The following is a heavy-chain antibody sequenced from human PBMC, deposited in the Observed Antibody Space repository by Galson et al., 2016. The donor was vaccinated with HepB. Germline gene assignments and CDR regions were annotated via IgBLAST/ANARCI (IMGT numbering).Heavy chain of an antibody. Sequence: SLRLSCAASGFTFSNYAMSWVRQAPGKGLEWISVISNSGDTTYYAASERGRFTISRDNSKNTLYLQMTGLRAEDTAVYYCAKGYGFWTAFDYWGQGTLVTVSS. D-gene: IGHD3-3*01. J-gene: IGHJ4*02. CDR2: ISNSGDTT. V-gene: IGHV3-23*01. CDR3: AKGYGFWTAFDY. CDR1: GFTFSNYA.